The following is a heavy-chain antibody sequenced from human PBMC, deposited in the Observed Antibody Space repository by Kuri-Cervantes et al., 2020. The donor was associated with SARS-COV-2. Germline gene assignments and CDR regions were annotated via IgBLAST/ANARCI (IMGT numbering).Heavy chain of an antibody. D-gene: IGHD2-2*01. CDR2: IYYSGST. J-gene: IGHJ6*02. CDR3: ARGRWCSSTSCYLRSFYYYYGMDV. CDR1: GGSISSYY. V-gene: IGHV4-59*12. Sequence: SETLSLTCTVSGGSISSYYWSWIRQPPGKGLEWIGYIYYSGSTNYNPSLKSRVTISVDTSKNQFSLKLSSVTAADTAVYYCARGRWCSSTSCYLRSFYYYYGMDVWGQGTTVTV.